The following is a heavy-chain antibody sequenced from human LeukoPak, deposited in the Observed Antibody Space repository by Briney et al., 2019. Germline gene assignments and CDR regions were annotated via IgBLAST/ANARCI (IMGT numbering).Heavy chain of an antibody. Sequence: GSLRLSCAASGFTFSSYAMSWVRQAPGKGLEWVSAISGSGGSTYYADSVKGRFTISRDNSKNTLYLQMNSLRAEDTAVYYCAAQYYYDSSGYYYYYYYYYMDVWGKGTTVTVSS. J-gene: IGHJ6*03. CDR2: ISGSGGST. CDR3: AAQYYYDSSGYYYYYYYYYMDV. CDR1: GFTFSSYA. V-gene: IGHV3-23*01. D-gene: IGHD3-22*01.